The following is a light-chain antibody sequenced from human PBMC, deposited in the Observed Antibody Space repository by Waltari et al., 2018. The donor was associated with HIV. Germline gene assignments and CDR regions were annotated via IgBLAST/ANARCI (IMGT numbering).Light chain of an antibody. V-gene: IGKV1-33*01. J-gene: IGKJ3*01. CDR3: QQYDILPFT. CDR2: DAS. Sequence: DIQMTQSPSSLSASVGDRVTITCRASPDISNLLNWYQQKPGKAPKLLIYDASNLETGVPSRFSGSGSGTDFAFTISSLQPEDFATYYCQQYDILPFTFGPGTKVDIK. CDR1: PDISNL.